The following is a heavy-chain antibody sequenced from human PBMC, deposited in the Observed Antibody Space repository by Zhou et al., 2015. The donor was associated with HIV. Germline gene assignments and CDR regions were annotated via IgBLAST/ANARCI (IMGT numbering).Heavy chain of an antibody. Sequence: QVQLVQSGAEVKKPGSSVKVSCKASGGTFSSYAISWVRQAPGQGLEWMGGIIPIFGTANYAQKFQGRVTITADESTSTAYMELSSLRSEDTAVYYCARQGRGVTTVTTHFDYWGQGNPGHRLL. CDR2: IIPIFGTA. V-gene: IGHV1-69*01. D-gene: IGHD4-17*01. CDR3: ARQGRGVTTVTTHFDY. CDR1: GGTFSSYA. J-gene: IGHJ4*02.